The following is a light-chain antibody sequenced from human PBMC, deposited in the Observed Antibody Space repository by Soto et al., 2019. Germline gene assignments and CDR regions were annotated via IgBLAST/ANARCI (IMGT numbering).Light chain of an antibody. V-gene: IGLV2-8*01. CDR3: SSYAGSNNLGV. J-gene: IGLJ1*01. Sequence: QSVLTQPPSASGSPGQSVTIYCTGTSSDLGGHNYVSWYQQHPGKAPKLMIYEVSKRPSGVPDRFSGSKSGNTASLTVSGLQAEDEADYYCSSYAGSNNLGVFGTGTKVTVL. CDR1: SSDLGGHNY. CDR2: EVS.